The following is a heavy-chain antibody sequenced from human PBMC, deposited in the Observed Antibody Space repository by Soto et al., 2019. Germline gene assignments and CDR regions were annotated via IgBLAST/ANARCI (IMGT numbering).Heavy chain of an antibody. V-gene: IGHV1-18*01. CDR3: ARDRPRYDSSGYSYLNPRMDV. CDR1: GYTFTSYG. D-gene: IGHD3-22*01. J-gene: IGHJ6*02. Sequence: QVQLVQSGAEVKKPGASVKVSCKASGYTFTSYGISWVRQAPGQGLEWMGWISAYNGNTNYAQKLQGRVTMTTDTSTSTAYMELRSLRSDDTAVYYCARDRPRYDSSGYSYLNPRMDVWGPGTTVTVSS. CDR2: ISAYNGNT.